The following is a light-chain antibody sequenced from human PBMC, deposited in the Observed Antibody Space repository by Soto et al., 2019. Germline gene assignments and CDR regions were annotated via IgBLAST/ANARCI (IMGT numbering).Light chain of an antibody. CDR1: SSDVGHYNY. Sequence: QSALTQPRSVSGSPGQSVTISCAGTSSDVGHYNYVSWYRQHPGKAPKLIIYDVSQRPSGVPDRFSGSKSGNTASLTISGLQAEDEADYYCCSYAGTYTFVFVTGTKVTVL. J-gene: IGLJ1*01. V-gene: IGLV2-11*01. CDR2: DVS. CDR3: CSYAGTYTFV.